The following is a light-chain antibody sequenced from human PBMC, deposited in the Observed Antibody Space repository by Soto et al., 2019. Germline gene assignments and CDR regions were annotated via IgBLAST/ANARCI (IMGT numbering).Light chain of an antibody. Sequence: EPASISCRSSQSLLYTNGYNSLAWYLQKPGQSPQLRIYLGSSRASGVPDRFSGRGSGTDFTLKISSVEAEDVWVYCCRQGLPTTLTLGAGTKVDIK. V-gene: IGKV2-28*01. CDR1: QSLLYTNGYNS. CDR3: RQGLPTTLT. J-gene: IGKJ4*01. CDR2: LGS.